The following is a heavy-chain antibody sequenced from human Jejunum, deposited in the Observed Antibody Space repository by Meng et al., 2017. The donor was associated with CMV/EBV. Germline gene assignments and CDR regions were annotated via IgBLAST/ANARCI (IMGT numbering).Heavy chain of an antibody. V-gene: IGHV3-11*01. Sequence: AYYLSGIRLGPGKGLEWISSIRSYESVIYYGDSVKGQFTIGRNNAKNSLHLQMSSLRTEDTAVYYCARGVWVGYCPNVFCFNNWFDPWGQGTLVTVSS. J-gene: IGHJ5*02. CDR2: IRSYESVI. CDR3: ARGVWVGYCPNVFCFNNWFDP. D-gene: IGHD2-8*01. CDR1: AYY.